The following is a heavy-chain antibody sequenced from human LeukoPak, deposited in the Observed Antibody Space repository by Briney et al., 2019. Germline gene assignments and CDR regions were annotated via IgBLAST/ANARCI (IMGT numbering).Heavy chain of an antibody. CDR1: GFTFSSYE. J-gene: IGHJ4*02. CDR2: ISSSGSTI. V-gene: IGHV3-48*03. Sequence: PGGSLRLSCAASGFTFSSYEMNWVRQAPGKGLEWVSYISSSGSTIYYADSVKGRFNISRDNAKNSLYPQMNSLRAEDTAVFYCARGSPLANPFDYWGQGTLVTVSS. D-gene: IGHD1-14*01. CDR3: ARGSPLANPFDY.